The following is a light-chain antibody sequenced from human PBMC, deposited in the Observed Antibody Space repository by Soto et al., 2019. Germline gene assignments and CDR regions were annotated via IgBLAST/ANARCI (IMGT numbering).Light chain of an antibody. Sequence: DIQMTQSPSSLSTSVGDRVTITCRASQDISYSLAWYQQKPGKVPQLLIYAASTLQSGVPSRFSGSGSGTDFTLTISSLQPEDVGTYYCQKCDSAPFTFGPGTKVDIK. V-gene: IGKV1-27*01. CDR1: QDISYS. CDR3: QKCDSAPFT. CDR2: AAS. J-gene: IGKJ3*01.